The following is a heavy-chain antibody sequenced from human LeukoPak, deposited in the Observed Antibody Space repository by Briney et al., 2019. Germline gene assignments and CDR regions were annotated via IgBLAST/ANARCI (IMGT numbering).Heavy chain of an antibody. CDR3: AKGLSRGLYYDFWSGYPLYFDY. Sequence: RGGSLRLSCAASGFTFSSYAMSWVRQAPGKGLEWVSAISGSGGSTYYADSVKGRFTISRDNSKNTLYLQMNSLRAEDTAVYYCAKGLSRGLYYDFWSGYPLYFDYWGQGTLVTVSS. CDR2: ISGSGGST. CDR1: GFTFSSYA. D-gene: IGHD3-3*01. J-gene: IGHJ4*02. V-gene: IGHV3-23*01.